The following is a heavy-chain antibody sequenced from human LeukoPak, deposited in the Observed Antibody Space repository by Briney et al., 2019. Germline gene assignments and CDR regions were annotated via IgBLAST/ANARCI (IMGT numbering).Heavy chain of an antibody. D-gene: IGHD3-22*01. V-gene: IGHV4-59*08. CDR1: GGSISSYS. CDR2: IYYSGST. CDR3: ALYYYDSSGYYGSNPFDY. Sequence: SETLSLTCTVSGGSISSYSWSWIRQPPGKGLEWIGYIYYSGSTNYNPSLKSRVTISVDTSKNQFSLKLSSVTAADTAVYYCALYYYDSSGYYGSNPFDYWGQGTLVTVSS. J-gene: IGHJ4*02.